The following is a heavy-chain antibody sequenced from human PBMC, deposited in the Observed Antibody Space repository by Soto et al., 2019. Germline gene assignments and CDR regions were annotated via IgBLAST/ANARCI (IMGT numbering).Heavy chain of an antibody. CDR3: TRPYCPNGACYEGLYYYGMDV. V-gene: IGHV1-69*13. CDR2: IIPIFGTA. Sequence: SVKVSCKASGGTFSSYAISWVRQAPGQGLEWMGGIIPIFGTANYAQKFQGRVTITADESTSTAYMELSSLRSEDTAVYYCTRPYCPNGACYEGLYYYGMDVWGQGTTVTVSS. D-gene: IGHD2-8*01. J-gene: IGHJ6*02. CDR1: GGTFSSYA.